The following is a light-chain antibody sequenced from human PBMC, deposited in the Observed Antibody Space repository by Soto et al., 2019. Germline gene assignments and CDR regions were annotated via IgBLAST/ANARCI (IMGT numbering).Light chain of an antibody. J-gene: IGLJ3*02. CDR2: EVS. CDR1: SSDVGAYKY. Sequence: ALTQPPSASGSPGQSVTISCTGTSSDVGAYKYVSWYQQYPGKAPKLMIYEVSKRPSGVPDRFSGSKSGNTASLTVSGLQAEDEADYYCTSYVGSNIWVFGGGTKLTVL. V-gene: IGLV2-8*01. CDR3: TSYVGSNIWV.